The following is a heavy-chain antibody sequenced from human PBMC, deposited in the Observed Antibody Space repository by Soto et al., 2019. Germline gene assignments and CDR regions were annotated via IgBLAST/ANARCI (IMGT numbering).Heavy chain of an antibody. Sequence: QVQLVQSGAEVKKPGASVKVSCKASGYTFTSYAMHWVRQAPGQRLEWMGWINAGNGNTKYSQKFQGRVTITRDTSASTAYMELSSLRSEDTAVYYCARWLVAATYRWFDPWGQGNPGHRLL. CDR1: GYTFTSYA. CDR2: INAGNGNT. CDR3: ARWLVAATYRWFDP. V-gene: IGHV1-3*01. D-gene: IGHD2-15*01. J-gene: IGHJ5*02.